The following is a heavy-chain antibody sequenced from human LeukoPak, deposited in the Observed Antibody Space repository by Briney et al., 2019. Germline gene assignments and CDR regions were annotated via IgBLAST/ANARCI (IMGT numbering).Heavy chain of an antibody. V-gene: IGHV4-59*08. CDR1: GGSISSYY. CDR2: IYYSGST. D-gene: IGHD2-2*01. J-gene: IGHJ6*02. CDR3: ARHPRYCSSTSCYHDYYYYGMDV. Sequence: SETLSLTCTVSGGSISSYYWSWIRQPPGKGLEWIGYIYYSGSTNYNPSLKSRVTISVDTSKNQFSLKLSSVTAADTAVYYCARHPRYCSSTSCYHDYYYYGMDVWGQGTTVTVSS.